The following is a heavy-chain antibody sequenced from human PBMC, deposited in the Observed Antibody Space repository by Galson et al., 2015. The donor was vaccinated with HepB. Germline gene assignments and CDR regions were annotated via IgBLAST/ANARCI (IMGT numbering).Heavy chain of an antibody. CDR2: ISSGGRYI. D-gene: IGHD3-3*01. CDR3: VRADFGVAIPYTTFDF. J-gene: IGHJ4*02. Sequence: SLRLSCAASGFTFTTYSFSWVRQAPGKGLEWVSSISSGGRYIYYADSLQGRFTISRDNAKNSLYLQMNSLRAEDTAMYYCVRADFGVAIPYTTFDFWGQGALVTVSS. V-gene: IGHV3-21*01. CDR1: GFTFTTYS.